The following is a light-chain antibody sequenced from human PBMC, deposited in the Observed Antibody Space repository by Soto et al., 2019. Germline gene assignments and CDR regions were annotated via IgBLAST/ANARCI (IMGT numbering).Light chain of an antibody. V-gene: IGKV3-15*01. CDR2: GAA. Sequence: EIVLTQSPGTLSLSPGESATVSCRPSQSVGRILAWYQQKPGQAPRLLINGAATRATDMPGRFSGRGSGTEFTLTISSLQYEDYAVYYCQQYRNWPRTFGQGTKVDIK. J-gene: IGKJ1*01. CDR3: QQYRNWPRT. CDR1: QSVGRI.